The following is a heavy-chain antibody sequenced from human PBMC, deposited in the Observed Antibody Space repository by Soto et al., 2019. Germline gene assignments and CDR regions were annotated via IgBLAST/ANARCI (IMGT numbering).Heavy chain of an antibody. Sequence: TLSLTCTVSGGSVSSGNYNWNWIRQPPGKGLEWIGYIYHSGHTHYDPSLKSRVTVSLDTSKNQFSLTLSSVTAADTAVYYCARGGYIYGADAFDIWGQGTLVTVSS. CDR1: GGSVSSGNYN. V-gene: IGHV4-61*01. J-gene: IGHJ3*02. CDR2: IYHSGHT. CDR3: ARGGYIYGADAFDI. D-gene: IGHD5-18*01.